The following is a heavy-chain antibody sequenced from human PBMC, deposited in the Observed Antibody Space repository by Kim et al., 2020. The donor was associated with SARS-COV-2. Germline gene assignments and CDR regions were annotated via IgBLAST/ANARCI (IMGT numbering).Heavy chain of an antibody. J-gene: IGHJ4*02. D-gene: IGHD6-19*01. V-gene: IGHV3-7*01. Sequence: GGSLRLSCAAYGFSFSSYWMTWVRQAPGKGLEWVANINQDGGEKYYVDSVKGRFTISRDNAENLLYLQMNSLRDEDTAVYYCARDKSYTIGWLAGCWGQGTLVTVSS. CDR1: GFSFSSYW. CDR3: ARDKSYTIGWLAGC. CDR2: INQDGGEK.